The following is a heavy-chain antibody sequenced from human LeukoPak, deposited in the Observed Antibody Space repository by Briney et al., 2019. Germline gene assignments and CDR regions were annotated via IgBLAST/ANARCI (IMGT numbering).Heavy chain of an antibody. CDR1: GLTVTDNY. Sequence: GGSLRLSCAASGLTVTDNYFSWVRQAPGKGLEWVSVIFPDGRTYHADSVKGRFTISRDRPKNTLLLQMNSLRADDTALYHCARTNAVYGDFDYWGQGILVTVSS. CDR3: ARTNAVYGDFDY. V-gene: IGHV3-53*01. D-gene: IGHD4/OR15-4a*01. J-gene: IGHJ4*02. CDR2: IFPDGRT.